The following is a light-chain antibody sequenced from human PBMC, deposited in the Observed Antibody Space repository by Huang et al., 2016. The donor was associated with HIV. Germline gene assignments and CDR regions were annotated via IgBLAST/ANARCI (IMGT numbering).Light chain of an antibody. Sequence: EIVLTQFPATLSLSPGERASLSCRASPSVGRYLAWYQQKPGQAPRLLIYDASNRAAGIPVRCSGSGSGTDFTLTISSLESEDFAVYYCQQRSAWLPGTFGQGTKLELK. CDR1: PSVGRY. CDR3: QQRSAWLPGT. V-gene: IGKV3-11*01. J-gene: IGKJ2*02. CDR2: DAS.